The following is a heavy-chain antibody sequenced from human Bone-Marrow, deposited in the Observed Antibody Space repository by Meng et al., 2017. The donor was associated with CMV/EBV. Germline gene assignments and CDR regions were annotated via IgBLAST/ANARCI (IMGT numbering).Heavy chain of an antibody. J-gene: IGHJ5*02. CDR1: GFSFSDYY. CDR2: ISNTGSTI. CDR3: ARDRWLLWFGDGESWFDP. V-gene: IGHV3-11*04. D-gene: IGHD3-10*01. Sequence: GSLKISCAASGFSFSDYYMSWIRQAPGKGLEWVSYISNTGSTIYYADSVKGRFTISRDNAKNSLYLQMNSLRAEDTAVYYCARDRWLLWFGDGESWFDPWGQGTLVTVPQ.